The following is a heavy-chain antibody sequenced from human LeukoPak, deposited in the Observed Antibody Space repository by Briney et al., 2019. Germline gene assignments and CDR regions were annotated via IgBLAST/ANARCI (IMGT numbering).Heavy chain of an antibody. D-gene: IGHD3/OR15-3a*01. V-gene: IGHV3-30-3*01. Sequence: QPGGSLRLSCAASGFTFSSYAMHWVRQAPGKGLEWVAVISYDGSNKYYADSVKGRFTISRDNSKNTLYLQMNSLRAEDTAVYYCAKEENRRRTEAAPIDYWGQGTLVTVSS. J-gene: IGHJ4*02. CDR3: AKEENRRRTEAAPIDY. CDR2: ISYDGSNK. CDR1: GFTFSSYA.